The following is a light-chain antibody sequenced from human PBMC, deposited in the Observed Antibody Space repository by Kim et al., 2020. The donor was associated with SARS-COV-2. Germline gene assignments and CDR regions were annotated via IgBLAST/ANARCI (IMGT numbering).Light chain of an antibody. J-gene: IGLJ2*01. CDR3: QSAETSGTSVI. CDR2: RDV. Sequence: SYELTQPPSVSLSPGQTARITCSGDVLSNQYCYWYQQKPGQAPVLAMSRDVERPSGIPERFSGSTSGTTATLTIIAVQAEDEADYYCQSAETSGTSVIFGGGTRLTVL. CDR1: VLSNQY. V-gene: IGLV3-25*03.